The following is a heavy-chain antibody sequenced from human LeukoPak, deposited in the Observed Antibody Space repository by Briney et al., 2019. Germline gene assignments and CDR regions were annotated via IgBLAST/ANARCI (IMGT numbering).Heavy chain of an antibody. Sequence: GASVQVSCKASGYTFTGYYMHWVRQAPGQGLEWMGWINPNSGGTNYAQKFQGRVTMTRDTSISTAYMELSRLRSDDTAVYYCARDIVMVTYWFDPWGQGTLVTVSS. J-gene: IGHJ5*02. CDR1: GYTFTGYY. CDR2: INPNSGGT. V-gene: IGHV1-2*02. D-gene: IGHD5-18*01. CDR3: ARDIVMVTYWFDP.